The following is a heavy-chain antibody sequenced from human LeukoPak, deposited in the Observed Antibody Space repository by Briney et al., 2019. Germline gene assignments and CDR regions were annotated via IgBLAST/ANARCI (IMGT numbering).Heavy chain of an antibody. Sequence: PSETLSLTCTVSGGSISSSSYYWGWIRQPPGKGLEWIGNIYCSGSNYYKPSLKSRATISVDTSKNRFSLKLSSVSATDTAVYYCARDYGDYQFDHWGQGTLVTVSS. J-gene: IGHJ4*02. V-gene: IGHV4-39*02. CDR2: IYCSGSN. D-gene: IGHD4-17*01. CDR1: GGSISSSSYY. CDR3: ARDYGDYQFDH.